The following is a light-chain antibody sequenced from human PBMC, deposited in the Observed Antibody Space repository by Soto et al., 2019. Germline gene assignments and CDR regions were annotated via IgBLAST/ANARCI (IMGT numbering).Light chain of an antibody. Sequence: DIPMTQSPSSLSAFVGDTVTITCRASQDISIFLAWYQQKPGKVPKLLIYAASTLQSGVPSRFSGSGSGTDFTLTISSLQPEDVATYYCQKCKIAPFTFGGGTKVEMK. CDR2: AAS. J-gene: IGKJ4*01. CDR1: QDISIF. V-gene: IGKV1-27*01. CDR3: QKCKIAPFT.